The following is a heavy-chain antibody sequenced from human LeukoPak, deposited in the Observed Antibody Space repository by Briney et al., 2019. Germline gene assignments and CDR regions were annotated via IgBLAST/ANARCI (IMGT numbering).Heavy chain of an antibody. Sequence: GGSLRLSCAASGFIFSNAWMSRVRRAPGKGLEWVARIKRNTDGGTTDYAAPVNGRFTISRDDSENTVYLQMNSLKIEDTAVYYCSGHMTSADYWGQGTLVTVSS. CDR2: IKRNTDGGTT. CDR1: GFIFSNAW. V-gene: IGHV3-15*01. CDR3: SGHMTSADY. J-gene: IGHJ4*02. D-gene: IGHD2-21*02.